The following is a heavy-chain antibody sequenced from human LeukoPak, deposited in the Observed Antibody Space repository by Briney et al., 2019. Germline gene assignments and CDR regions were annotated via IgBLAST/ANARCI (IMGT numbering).Heavy chain of an antibody. CDR3: ARQRRGVGYCSSTSCYHRNYYFDY. J-gene: IGHJ4*02. D-gene: IGHD2-2*01. Sequence: SETLSLTCAVYGGSFSGYYWSWIRQPPGKGLEWIGEINHSGSTNYNPSLKSRVTISVDTSKNQFSRKLSSVTAADTAVYYCARQRRGVGYCSSTSCYHRNYYFDYWGQGTLVTVSS. CDR1: GGSFSGYY. CDR2: INHSGST. V-gene: IGHV4-34*01.